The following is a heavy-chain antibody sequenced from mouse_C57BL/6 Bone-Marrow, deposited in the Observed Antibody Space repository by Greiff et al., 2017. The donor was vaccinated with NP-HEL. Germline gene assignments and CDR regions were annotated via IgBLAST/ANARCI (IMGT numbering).Heavy chain of an antibody. CDR3: ARMGDYDGYFDY. CDR1: GYTFTSYW. Sequence: VQLQQSGAELVKPGASVKLSCKASGYTFTSYWMQWVKQRPGQGLEWIGEIDPSDSYTNYNQKFKGKATLTVDTSSSTAYMQLSSLTSEDSAVYYCARMGDYDGYFDYWGQGTTLTVSS. V-gene: IGHV1-50*01. CDR2: IDPSDSYT. J-gene: IGHJ2*01. D-gene: IGHD2-4*01.